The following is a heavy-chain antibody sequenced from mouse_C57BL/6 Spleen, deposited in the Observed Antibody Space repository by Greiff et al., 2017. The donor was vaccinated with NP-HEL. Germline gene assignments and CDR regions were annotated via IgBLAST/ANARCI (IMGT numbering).Heavy chain of an antibody. CDR3: ARWLLPFDY. V-gene: IGHV1-64*01. CDR2: IHPNSGST. CDR1: GYTFTPYS. D-gene: IGHD2-3*01. J-gene: IGHJ2*01. Sequence: QVQLQQPGAELVKPGASVKLSCKASGYTFTPYSLPLLHLRPGQGLEWIGMIHPNSGSTNYNEKFKSKATLTVDKSSSTAYMQLSSLTSEDSAVYYCARWLLPFDYWGQGTTLTVSS.